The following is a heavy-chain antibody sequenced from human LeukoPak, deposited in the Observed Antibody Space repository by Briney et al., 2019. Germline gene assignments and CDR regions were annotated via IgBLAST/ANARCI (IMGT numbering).Heavy chain of an antibody. CDR2: INTNTGNP. Sequence: ASVKVSCKASGYTFTSYAMNWVRQAPGQGLEWMGWINTNTGNPTYAQGFTGRFVFSLDTSVSTAYLQISSLKAEDTAVYYCARDRKYLGYSSSWYGYYYYMDVWGKGTTVTVSS. V-gene: IGHV7-4-1*02. D-gene: IGHD6-13*01. CDR3: ARDRKYLGYSSSWYGYYYYMDV. J-gene: IGHJ6*03. CDR1: GYTFTSYA.